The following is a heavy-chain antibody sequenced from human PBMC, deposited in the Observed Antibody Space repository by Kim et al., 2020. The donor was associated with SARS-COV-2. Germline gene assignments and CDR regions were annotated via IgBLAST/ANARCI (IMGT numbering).Heavy chain of an antibody. CDR3: ARSLFRIAVAGTFVYYYYY. CDR2: INAGNDDT. Sequence: ASVKVSCKASGYTFATYTLHWVRQAPGQRLEWMGWINAGNDDTKYSQKFQGRVTITRDTSASTAYMDLSSLRSEDTAVYYCARSLFRIAVAGTFVYYYYY. D-gene: IGHD6-19*01. CDR1: GYTFATYT. J-gene: IGHJ6*01. V-gene: IGHV1-3*01.